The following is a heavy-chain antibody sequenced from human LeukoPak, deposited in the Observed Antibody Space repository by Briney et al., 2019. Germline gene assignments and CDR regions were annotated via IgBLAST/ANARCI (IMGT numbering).Heavy chain of an antibody. CDR3: TRAGIGYRDV. Sequence: ASVKVSCKASGYTFTSYGISWVRQDPGQRLESMGWISAYNGNTNYAQKLQGRVTMTPDTSTSTAYMELRSLRSDDTAVYYCTRAGIGYRDVWGKGTTVTVSS. CDR2: ISAYNGNT. V-gene: IGHV1-18*01. J-gene: IGHJ6*03. CDR1: GYTFTSYG. D-gene: IGHD1-26*01.